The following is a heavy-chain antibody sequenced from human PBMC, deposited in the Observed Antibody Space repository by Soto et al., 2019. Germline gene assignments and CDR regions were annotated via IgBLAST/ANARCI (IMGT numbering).Heavy chain of an antibody. CDR3: TTDQEATVTPVGYYYGMDV. CDR1: GFTFSNAW. J-gene: IGHJ6*02. Sequence: GGSLRLSCAASGFTFSNAWMNWVRQAPGKGLEWVGRIKSKTDGGKTDYAAPVKGRFTISRDDSKNTLYLQMNSLKTEDTAVYYCTTDQEATVTPVGYYYGMDVWGQGTTVTVSS. CDR2: IKSKTDGGKT. V-gene: IGHV3-15*07. D-gene: IGHD4-4*01.